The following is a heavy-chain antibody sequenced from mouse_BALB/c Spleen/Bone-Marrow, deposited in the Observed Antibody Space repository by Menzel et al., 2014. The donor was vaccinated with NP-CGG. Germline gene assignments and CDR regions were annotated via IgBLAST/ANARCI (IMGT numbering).Heavy chain of an antibody. V-gene: IGHV1S81*02. CDR1: GYTFTNYY. J-gene: IGHJ1*01. CDR2: INPSNGVT. CDR3: TRSGFYGYGTYFDV. D-gene: IGHD1-2*01. Sequence: QVQLQQSGAELVKPGASVKLSCKVSGYTFTNYYVYWVKPRPGQGLEWIGEINPSNGVTNFNEKFMIKATLTVDSSSSTAYMHLSSLTSEGSAVYYCTRSGFYGYGTYFDVWGAGTTVTVSS.